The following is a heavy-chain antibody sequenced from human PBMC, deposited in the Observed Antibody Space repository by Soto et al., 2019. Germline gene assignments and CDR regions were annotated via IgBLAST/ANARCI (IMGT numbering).Heavy chain of an antibody. Sequence: PGGSLRLSCAASGFAFSAYEMYWVRQAAGKGLEWVAILSYDGSTKSYADSVKGRFAISGDNEENTRLLQMKILRAEDTAVYYCARTSYGGLTWRMPPHRTLYVYGMDVWGQGTTVTVSS. CDR1: GFAFSAYE. J-gene: IGHJ6*02. CDR2: LSYDGSTK. D-gene: IGHD2-8*01. V-gene: IGHV3-30*09. CDR3: ARTSYGGLTWRMPPHRTLYVYGMDV.